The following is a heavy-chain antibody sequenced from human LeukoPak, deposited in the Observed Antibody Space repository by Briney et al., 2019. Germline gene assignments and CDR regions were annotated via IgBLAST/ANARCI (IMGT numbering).Heavy chain of an antibody. CDR3: ARQNYDSSGYYY. CDR1: GGSISSSSYY. D-gene: IGHD3-22*01. V-gene: IGHV4-39*01. CDR2: IYCSGST. Sequence: PSETLSLTCTVSGGSISSSSYYWGWIRQPPGKGLEWIGSIYCSGSTYYNPSLKSRVTISVDTSKNQFSLKLSSVTAADTAVYYCARQNYDSSGYYYWGQGTLVTVSS. J-gene: IGHJ4*02.